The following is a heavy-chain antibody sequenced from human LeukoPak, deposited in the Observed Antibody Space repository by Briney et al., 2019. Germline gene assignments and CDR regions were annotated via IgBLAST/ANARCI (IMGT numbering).Heavy chain of an antibody. CDR3: VRGRAWFDP. CDR2: IYYSGNT. D-gene: IGHD3-10*01. Sequence: SETLSLTCTVSGGSISSYYWSWIRQPPGKGLEWIGYIYYSGNTNYNSSLESRVAISVDTSKNQFSLRLNSVTAADTAVYYCVRGRAWFDPWGQGTLVTVSS. V-gene: IGHV4-59*01. J-gene: IGHJ5*02. CDR1: GGSISSYY.